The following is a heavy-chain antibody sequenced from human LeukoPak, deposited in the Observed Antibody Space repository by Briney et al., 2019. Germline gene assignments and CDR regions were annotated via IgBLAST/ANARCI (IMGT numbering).Heavy chain of an antibody. CDR2: VNSDGSST. CDR3: ARGSTQYSSGWYGLDY. CDR1: GFTFSSYW. Sequence: GGSLRLSCAASGFTFSSYWTHWVRQAPGKGLVRVSRVNSDGSSTTYADSVKGRFTISRDNAKNTLYLQMNSLRAEDTAVYYCARGSTQYSSGWYGLDYWGQGTLVTVSS. D-gene: IGHD6-19*01. V-gene: IGHV3-74*01. J-gene: IGHJ4*02.